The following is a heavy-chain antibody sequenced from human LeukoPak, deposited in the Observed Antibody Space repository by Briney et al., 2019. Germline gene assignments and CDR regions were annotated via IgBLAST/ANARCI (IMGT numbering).Heavy chain of an antibody. CDR1: GFTVSSNY. CDR3: ARDRRINYDSSGYWAYYFDY. Sequence: GGSLRLSCAASGFTVSSNYMSWVRQAPGKGLEWVSVIYSGGSTYYADSVKGRFTISRDNSKNTLYLQMNSLRAEDTAVYYCARDRRINYDSSGYWAYYFDYWGQGTLVTVSS. J-gene: IGHJ4*02. CDR2: IYSGGST. D-gene: IGHD3-22*01. V-gene: IGHV3-66*01.